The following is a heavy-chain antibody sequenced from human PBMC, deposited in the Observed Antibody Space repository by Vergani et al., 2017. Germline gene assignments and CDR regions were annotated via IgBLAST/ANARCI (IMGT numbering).Heavy chain of an antibody. D-gene: IGHD1-26*01. J-gene: IGHJ6*02. Sequence: QVQLVESGGGVVQPGRSLRLSCAASGFTFSSYGMHWVRQAPGKGLEWVAVIWYDGSNKYYADSVKGRVAIARDNSKNTLYLQMNSLRAEDTAVYDDARDLLPWIRSGSYYGYYYDYGKDVWGQGTTVTVSS. V-gene: IGHV3-33*01. CDR2: IWYDGSNK. CDR1: GFTFSSYG. CDR3: ARDLLPWIRSGSYYGYYYDYGKDV.